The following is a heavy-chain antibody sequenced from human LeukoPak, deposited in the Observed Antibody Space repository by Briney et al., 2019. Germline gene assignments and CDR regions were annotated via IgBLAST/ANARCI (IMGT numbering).Heavy chain of an antibody. CDR2: ISYDGSNK. J-gene: IGHJ4*02. D-gene: IGHD4-17*01. CDR3: ARRPPATDPHDYGDYFGY. CDR1: GFTFSSYA. V-gene: IGHV3-30*04. Sequence: GGSLRLSCAASGFTFSSYAMHWVRQAPGKGLEWVAVISYDGSNKYYADSVKGRFTISRDNSKNTLYLQMNSLRAEDTAVYYCARRPPATDPHDYGDYFGYWGQGTLVTVSS.